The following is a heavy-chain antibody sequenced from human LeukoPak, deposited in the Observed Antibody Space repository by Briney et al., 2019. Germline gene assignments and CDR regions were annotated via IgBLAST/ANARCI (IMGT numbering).Heavy chain of an antibody. CDR3: ARELPYYDYVWGSYRIIDY. J-gene: IGHJ4*02. Sequence: SQTLSLTCTVSGVSISSGDYYWSWIRQPPGKGLEWLGYSYYSRSTYYNPCLENRANISVDTSKNHFSLKLSSVTAADTAVYYCARELPYYDYVWGSYRIIDYWGQGTLVTVSS. CDR1: GVSISSGDYY. CDR2: SYYSRST. D-gene: IGHD3-16*02. V-gene: IGHV4-30-4*08.